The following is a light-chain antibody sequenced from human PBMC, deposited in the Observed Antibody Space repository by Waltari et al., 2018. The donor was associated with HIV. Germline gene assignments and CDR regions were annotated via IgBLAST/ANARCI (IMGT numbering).Light chain of an antibody. J-gene: IGLJ2*01. CDR2: ENN. CDR3: GTWDSSLSAVV. Sequence: QSVLTQPPSVSAAPGQKVTIPCSGSSSHVGHNYVSWYQQLPGTAPKLLMYENNERPSGIPDRFSGSKSGTSATLGITGLQTGDEADYYCGTWDSSLSAVVFGGGTKLTVL. CDR1: SSHVGHNY. V-gene: IGLV1-51*02.